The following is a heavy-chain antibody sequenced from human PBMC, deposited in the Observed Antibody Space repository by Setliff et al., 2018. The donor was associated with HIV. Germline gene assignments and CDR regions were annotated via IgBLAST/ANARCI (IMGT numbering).Heavy chain of an antibody. CDR3: ARVQEDTVTYREYYGMDV. CDR1: GGSISSGSYY. Sequence: SETLSLTCTVSGGSISSGSYYWSWIRQPAGKGLEWIGHVYYSGSTNYNPSLKSRLTISVDTSNNQFSLDLSSMTAADTAVYYCARVQEDTVTYREYYGMDVWGQGTTVTVSS. V-gene: IGHV4-61*10. CDR2: VYYSGST. D-gene: IGHD5-18*01. J-gene: IGHJ6*02.